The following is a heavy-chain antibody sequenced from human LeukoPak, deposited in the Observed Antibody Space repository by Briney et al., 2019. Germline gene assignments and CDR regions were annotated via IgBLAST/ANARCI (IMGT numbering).Heavy chain of an antibody. CDR1: GGSISNYY. Sequence: SETLSLTCTVSGGSISNYYWSWIRQPPGKGLEWIGHIYSSGSTTYSPSLKSRVTMSVDTSKNQFSLKLTSVTAADTAVYYCARVDPDGSSTLEVFDYWGQGTLVTVSS. V-gene: IGHV4-59*01. CDR2: IYSSGST. D-gene: IGHD6-6*01. CDR3: ARVDPDGSSTLEVFDY. J-gene: IGHJ4*02.